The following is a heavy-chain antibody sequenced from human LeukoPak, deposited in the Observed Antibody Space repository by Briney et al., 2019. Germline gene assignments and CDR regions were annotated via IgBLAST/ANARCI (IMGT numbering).Heavy chain of an antibody. Sequence: PSETLSLTCTVSGGSISSSSYYWGWIRQPPGKGLEWIGSIYYSGSTYYNPSLKSRVTISVDTSKNQFSLKLSSVTAADTAVYYCATRSHYYDSSGYYDRGGFDYWGQGTLVTVSP. CDR3: ATRSHYYDSSGYYDRGGFDY. D-gene: IGHD3-22*01. CDR2: IYYSGST. V-gene: IGHV4-39*01. CDR1: GGSISSSSYY. J-gene: IGHJ4*02.